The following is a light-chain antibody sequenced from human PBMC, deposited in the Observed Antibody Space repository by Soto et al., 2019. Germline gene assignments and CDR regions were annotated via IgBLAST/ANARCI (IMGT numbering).Light chain of an antibody. CDR2: AVS. CDR3: ISYTDRQSYL. Sequence: VLTQPASVSGSPGQSITISCSGTSSDIGSYNHVAWYQQFPGKSPKLMIYAVSDRPPGVSDRLSGSKSGITASRTISGLQTEDEADYYCISYTDRQSYLFGTGTKVTVL. J-gene: IGLJ1*01. CDR1: SSDIGSYNH. V-gene: IGLV2-14*03.